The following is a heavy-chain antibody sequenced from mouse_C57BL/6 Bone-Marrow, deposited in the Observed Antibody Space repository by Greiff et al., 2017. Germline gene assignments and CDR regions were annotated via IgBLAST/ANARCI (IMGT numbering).Heavy chain of an antibody. V-gene: IGHV1-81*01. J-gene: IGHJ4*01. D-gene: IGHD1-1*01. CDR2: IYPRSGNT. CDR3: AWTVLLYYYAMDY. Sequence: VQLQESGAELARPGASVKLSCKASGYTFTSYGISWVKQRPGQGLEWIGEIYPRSGNTYYNEKFKGKATLTADKSSSTAYMELRSLTSEDSAVYFCAWTVLLYYYAMDYWGQGTSVTVSS. CDR1: GYTFTSYG.